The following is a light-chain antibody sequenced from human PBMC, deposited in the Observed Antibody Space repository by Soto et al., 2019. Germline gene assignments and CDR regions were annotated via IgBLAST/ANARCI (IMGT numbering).Light chain of an antibody. J-gene: IGLJ2*01. CDR1: SSDVGGYNY. Sequence: QSALTQPASVSGSPGQSITISCTGTSSDVGGYNYVSWYQQHPGKAPKLMIYDVSNRPSGVSNRFSGSKSGNTASLTISGLQAEDEADYYCSSYPSSSTLVFGGGTKL. CDR3: SSYPSSSTLV. V-gene: IGLV2-14*01. CDR2: DVS.